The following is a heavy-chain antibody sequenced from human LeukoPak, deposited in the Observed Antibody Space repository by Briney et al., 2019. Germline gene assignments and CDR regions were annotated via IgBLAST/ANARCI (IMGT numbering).Heavy chain of an antibody. CDR1: GFSVTSNY. Sequence: TGGSLRLSCSASGFSVTSNYMSWVRQAPGKGLQWVSVIYSGGGTDYAGSVRGRFTISRDNSKNMLHLQMDNLRAEDTAVYYCARGFHFYASGTYPGAFDYWGQGTLVTVSS. D-gene: IGHD3-10*01. V-gene: IGHV3-53*01. CDR2: IYSGGGT. J-gene: IGHJ4*02. CDR3: ARGFHFYASGTYPGAFDY.